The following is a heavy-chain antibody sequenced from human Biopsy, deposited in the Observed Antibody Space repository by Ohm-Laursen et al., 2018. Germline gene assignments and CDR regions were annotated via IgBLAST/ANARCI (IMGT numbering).Heavy chain of an antibody. CDR3: TSYSSHRGPGDRHDL. V-gene: IGHV3-74*01. CDR2: IKRDGTTT. J-gene: IGHJ5*02. D-gene: IGHD6-19*01. Sequence: GSLRLSCSASGFTFSNYYMHWVRQAPGKGLLWVSRIKRDGTTTDYAESVKGRFTISRDNAKNTLYLQMNSLRAEDTAVYYCTSYSSHRGPGDRHDLWGQGTLVTVSS. CDR1: GFTFSNYY.